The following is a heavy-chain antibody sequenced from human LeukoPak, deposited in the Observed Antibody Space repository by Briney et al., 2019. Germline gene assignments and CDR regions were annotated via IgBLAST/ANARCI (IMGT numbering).Heavy chain of an antibody. Sequence: GGSLRLSCAASGFTFSTYAMSWVRQAPGKGLQWVSAISGSGGSTYYADSVKGRFTISRDNSKNTLYLQMNSLRAEDTAVYYCAKVGGGLTFWDYWGQGTLVTVSS. CDR2: ISGSGGST. V-gene: IGHV3-23*01. CDR3: AKVGGGLTFWDY. CDR1: GFTFSTYA. D-gene: IGHD3-16*01. J-gene: IGHJ4*02.